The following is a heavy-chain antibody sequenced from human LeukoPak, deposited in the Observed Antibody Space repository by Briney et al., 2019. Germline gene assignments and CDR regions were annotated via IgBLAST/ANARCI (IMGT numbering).Heavy chain of an antibody. D-gene: IGHD3-22*01. CDR3: AHSSYYYDSSGYDAFDI. V-gene: IGHV2-5*02. J-gene: IGHJ3*02. CDR1: GFSLSTSGVG. Sequence: SGPTLVKPTQTLTLTCTFSGFSLSTSGVGVGWIRQPPGKALEWLALIYWDDDKRYSPSLKSRLTITKDPSKNQVVLTMTNMDPVDTATYYCAHSSYYYDSSGYDAFDIWGQGTMVTVSS. CDR2: IYWDDDK.